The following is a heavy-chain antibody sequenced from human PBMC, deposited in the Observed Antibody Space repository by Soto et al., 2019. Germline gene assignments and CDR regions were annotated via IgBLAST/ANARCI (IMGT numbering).Heavy chain of an antibody. J-gene: IGHJ6*02. D-gene: IGHD2-15*01. Sequence: WASVKVPCKASGYTFTGYYMHWVRQAPGQGLEWMGWINPNSGGTNYAQKFQGRVTMTRDTSISTAYMELSRLRSDDTAVYYCARAGGYCSGGSCYSHYYYGMDVWGQGTTVTVSS. CDR3: ARAGGYCSGGSCYSHYYYGMDV. CDR2: INPNSGGT. V-gene: IGHV1-2*02. CDR1: GYTFTGYY.